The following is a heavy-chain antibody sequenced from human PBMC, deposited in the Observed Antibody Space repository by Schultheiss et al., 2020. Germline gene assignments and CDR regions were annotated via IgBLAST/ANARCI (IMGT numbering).Heavy chain of an antibody. Sequence: SKTLSLTCTVSGASITNHYWLWIRQAPGKGLEWMRYVFYTGNTFYNSSLNSRATISVDTSRKQFSLELRSATAADTAVYYCARQGSGWLWGQGALVTVSS. J-gene: IGHJ4*02. V-gene: IGHV4-59*08. CDR3: ARQGSGWL. CDR2: VFYTGNT. CDR1: GASITNHY. D-gene: IGHD6-19*01.